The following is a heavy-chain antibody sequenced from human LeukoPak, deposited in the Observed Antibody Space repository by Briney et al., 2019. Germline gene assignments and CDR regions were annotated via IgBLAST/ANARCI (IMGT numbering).Heavy chain of an antibody. CDR3: ARDPVEWEQLLDY. V-gene: IGHV3-7*01. Sequence: GGSLRLSCVASGFTFRSHGMHWVRQAPGKRPEWVANMNKDGSEKYYADSVKGRFTISRDNARNSVYLQMNSLRVEDTAVYYCARDPVEWEQLLDYWGQGTLVTVSS. J-gene: IGHJ4*02. CDR1: GFTFRSHG. D-gene: IGHD1-26*01. CDR2: MNKDGSEK.